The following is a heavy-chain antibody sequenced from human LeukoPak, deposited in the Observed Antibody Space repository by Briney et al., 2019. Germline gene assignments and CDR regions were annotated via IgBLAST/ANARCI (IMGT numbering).Heavy chain of an antibody. Sequence: GGSLRLSCAASGFTFSSYSMNWVRQAPGKGLEWVSAISGDTTYIDYADSVKGRFTISRDNGENSLFLQMNSLRAEDTAIYYCTREVAARPGYYFDFWGQGTLVTVSS. CDR3: TREVAARPGYYFDF. CDR1: GFTFSSYS. J-gene: IGHJ4*02. CDR2: ISGDTTYI. D-gene: IGHD6-6*01. V-gene: IGHV3-21*01.